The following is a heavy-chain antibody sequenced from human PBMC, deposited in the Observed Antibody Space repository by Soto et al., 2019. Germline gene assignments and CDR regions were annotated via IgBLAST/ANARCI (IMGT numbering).Heavy chain of an antibody. CDR2: IIPNFGTT. Sequence: QVQLVQSGAEVKKPGSSVKVSCKASGGTFSSYTLAWVRQAPGQGLEWMGEIIPNFGTTNYVQKFQGSVTITADVSTKTAYMELGRVRSEDTAMYYCARDSIAASGRDYWGQGTLVTVSS. CDR1: GGTFSSYT. J-gene: IGHJ4*02. V-gene: IGHV1-69*01. CDR3: ARDSIAASGRDY. D-gene: IGHD6-13*01.